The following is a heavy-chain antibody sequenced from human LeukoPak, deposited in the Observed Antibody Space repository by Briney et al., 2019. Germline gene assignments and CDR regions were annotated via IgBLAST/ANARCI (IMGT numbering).Heavy chain of an antibody. J-gene: IGHJ4*02. CDR2: ISGSGSTI. CDR1: GFTFSDYY. Sequence: GGSLRLSCAASGFTFSDYYMSWIRQAPGKGLEWVSYISGSGSTIYYADSVKGRFTISRDNAKNSLYLQMNSLRAEDTAVYYCARDPPYYYDSSGFGFRDYWGQGTLVTVSS. D-gene: IGHD3-22*01. CDR3: ARDPPYYYDSSGFGFRDY. V-gene: IGHV3-11*01.